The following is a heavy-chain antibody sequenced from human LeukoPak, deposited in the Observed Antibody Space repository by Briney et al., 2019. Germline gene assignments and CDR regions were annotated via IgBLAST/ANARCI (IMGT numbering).Heavy chain of an antibody. CDR1: GFTFDDYA. CDR2: ISWNSGNI. D-gene: IGHD6-13*01. Sequence: GGSLRLSCVASGFTFDDYAMHWVRQAPGKGLEWASGISWNSGNIDYADSVKGRFTISRDNAKNSLYLQMSSLRAEDTALYYCAKDKFGGDQQLVRGYDYWGQGILVTVSS. J-gene: IGHJ4*02. V-gene: IGHV3-9*01. CDR3: AKDKFGGDQQLVRGYDY.